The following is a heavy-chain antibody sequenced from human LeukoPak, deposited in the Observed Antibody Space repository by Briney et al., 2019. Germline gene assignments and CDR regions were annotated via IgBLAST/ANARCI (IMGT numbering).Heavy chain of an antibody. CDR1: GYTFTSYD. CDR3: ASIAAAGNYGFDY. Sequence: ASVKVSCKASGYTFTSYDINWVRQAPGQGLEWMGWINPNSGGTNYAQKFQGRVTMTRDTSISTAYMELSRLRSDDTAVYYCASIAAAGNYGFDYWGQGTLVTVSS. D-gene: IGHD6-13*01. V-gene: IGHV1-2*02. J-gene: IGHJ4*02. CDR2: INPNSGGT.